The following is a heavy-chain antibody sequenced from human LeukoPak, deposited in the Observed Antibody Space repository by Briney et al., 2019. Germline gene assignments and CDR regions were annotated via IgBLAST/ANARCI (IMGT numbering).Heavy chain of an antibody. D-gene: IGHD3-3*01. V-gene: IGHV3-21*01. CDR1: GFTFSSYS. Sequence: GGSLRLSCAASGFTFSSYSVNWVRQAPGKGLEWVSSISSSSSYIYYADSVKGRFTISRDNAKNSLYLQMNSLRAEDTAVYYCARDHLEWLLYSDYWGQGTLVTVSS. CDR2: ISSSSSYI. J-gene: IGHJ4*02. CDR3: ARDHLEWLLYSDY.